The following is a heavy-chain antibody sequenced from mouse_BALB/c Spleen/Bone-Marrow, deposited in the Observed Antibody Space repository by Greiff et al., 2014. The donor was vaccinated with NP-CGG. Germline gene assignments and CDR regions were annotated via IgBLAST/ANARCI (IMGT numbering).Heavy chain of an antibody. CDR1: GYTFTSYW. J-gene: IGHJ3*01. Sequence: LQESGAELVKPGASVKLSCKASGYTFTSYWMHWVKQRPGQGLEWIGEINPSNGRTNYNEKFKSKATLTVDNSSSTAYMQLSSLTSEDSAVYYCARYATATYWFAYWGQGTLVTVSA. CDR2: INPSNGRT. D-gene: IGHD1-2*01. V-gene: IGHV1S81*02. CDR3: ARYATATYWFAY.